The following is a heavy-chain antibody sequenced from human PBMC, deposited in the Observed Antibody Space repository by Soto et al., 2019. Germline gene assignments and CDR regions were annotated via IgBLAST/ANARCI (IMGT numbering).Heavy chain of an antibody. J-gene: IGHJ6*02. D-gene: IGHD2-2*01. CDR2: ISYDGSNK. CDR1: GFTFSSYG. CDR3: AKDQTVVVPAAIYYYYYGMDV. Sequence: ESGGGVVQPGRSLRLSCAASGFTFSSYGMHWVRQAPGKGLEWVAVISYDGSNKYYADSVKGRFTISRDNSKNTLYLQMNSLRAEDTAVYYCAKDQTVVVPAAIYYYYYGMDVWGQGTTVTVSS. V-gene: IGHV3-30*18.